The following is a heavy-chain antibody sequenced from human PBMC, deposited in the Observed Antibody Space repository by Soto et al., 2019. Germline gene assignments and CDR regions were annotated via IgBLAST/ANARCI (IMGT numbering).Heavy chain of an antibody. CDR3: ARDYGDHIDY. J-gene: IGHJ4*02. CDR1: GFTFSSYS. V-gene: IGHV3-48*01. CDR2: ISSSSSTI. D-gene: IGHD4-17*01. Sequence: EVQLVESGGGLVQPGGSLRLSCAASGFTFSSYSMNWVRQAPGKGLEWVSYISSSSSTIYYADSVKGRFTISRDNAKNSLYLQMNSLRAEDTAVYYCARDYGDHIDYWGQGTLVTVSS.